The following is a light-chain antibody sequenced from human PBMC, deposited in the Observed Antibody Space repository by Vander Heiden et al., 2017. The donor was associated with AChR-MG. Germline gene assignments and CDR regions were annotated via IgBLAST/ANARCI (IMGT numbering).Light chain of an antibody. CDR1: SSNIGSNT. Sequence: QSVLTQPPSASGTPGQRVPISCSGRSSNIGSNTVNWYQQLPGTAPKLIIYSNNQRPSGVPARFSGSKSGTSASMAISGLQSEEEADYYCAAWDDSLNGPVFGGGTKLTVL. J-gene: IGLJ2*01. CDR3: AAWDDSLNGPV. CDR2: SNN. V-gene: IGLV1-44*01.